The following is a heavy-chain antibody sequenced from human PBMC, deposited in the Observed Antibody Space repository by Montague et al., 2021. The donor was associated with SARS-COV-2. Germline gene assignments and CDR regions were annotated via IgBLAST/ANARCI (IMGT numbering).Heavy chain of an antibody. D-gene: IGHD5-18*01. CDR3: AKVGGYSYGLSDY. CDR1: GFIFSSNA. Sequence: SLRLSCAASGFIFSSNAMSWVRQAPGKGLEWVSTIGGGGRRTYYADSXKGRFTISRDNSKNTLYLQMNCLRAEDTAVYYFAKVGGYSYGLSDYWGQGTLVTVSS. V-gene: IGHV3-23*01. J-gene: IGHJ4*02. CDR2: IGGGGRRT.